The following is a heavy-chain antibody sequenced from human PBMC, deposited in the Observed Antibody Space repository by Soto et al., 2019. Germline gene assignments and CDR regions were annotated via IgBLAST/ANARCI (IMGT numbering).Heavy chain of an antibody. J-gene: IGHJ1*01. CDR2: INQGGSQK. CDR1: GFRFSSSW. D-gene: IGHD3-16*01. Sequence: EVQLVESGGGLVQPGGSLRLSCAGSGFRFSSSWMSWIRQAPGKGLEWVAHINQGGSQKYYVDSAKGRFTISGDNAKTSLYLQMNNLRAEDTATYYCASWADAADEDYFHHWGQGTLVTVSS. V-gene: IGHV3-7*03. CDR3: ASWADAADEDYFHH.